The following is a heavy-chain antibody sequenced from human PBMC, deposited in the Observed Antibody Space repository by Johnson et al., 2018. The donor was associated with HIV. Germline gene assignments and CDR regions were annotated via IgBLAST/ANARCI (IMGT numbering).Heavy chain of an antibody. CDR3: ARYVTEKTPNAFDI. CDR2: IYSGCST. J-gene: IGHJ3*02. CDR1: GFTFSSYW. Sequence: EVHLVESGGGLVQPGGSLRLSCAASGFTFSSYWMSWVRQAPGKGLEWVSVIYSGCSTYYADSVKGRFTISRDNSKNTLYLQMNSLRAEETAVYYCARYVTEKTPNAFDIWGQGTMVTVSS. D-gene: IGHD2-15*01. V-gene: IGHV3-66*01.